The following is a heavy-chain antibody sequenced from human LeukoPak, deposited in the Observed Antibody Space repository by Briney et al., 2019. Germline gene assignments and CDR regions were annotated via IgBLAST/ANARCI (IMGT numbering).Heavy chain of an antibody. Sequence: SETVFLTCAVSGGDISSSKWGSWVRQPPGKGLEWIGEICHSGSTNYNPSLKSRVTISVDKSKNQFSLKLSSVTAADTAVYYCASGTYYYDSSGYPPDYWGQGTLVTVSS. V-gene: IGHV4-4*02. CDR3: ASGTYYYDSSGYPPDY. CDR2: ICHSGST. CDR1: GGDISSSKW. J-gene: IGHJ4*02. D-gene: IGHD3-22*01.